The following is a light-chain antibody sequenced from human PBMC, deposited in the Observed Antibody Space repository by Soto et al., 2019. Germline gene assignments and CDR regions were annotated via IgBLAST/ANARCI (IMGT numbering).Light chain of an antibody. Sequence: QSALTQPASVSGSPGQSITISCTGTSSDVGGYDYVSWHQQHPGKAPKVMIYDVSNRPSGVSNRFSGSKSGNRASLTISGLQAEDEADYYCSSYTSSSTYVFGTGTKLTVL. CDR2: DVS. CDR1: SSDVGGYDY. J-gene: IGLJ1*01. V-gene: IGLV2-14*01. CDR3: SSYTSSSTYV.